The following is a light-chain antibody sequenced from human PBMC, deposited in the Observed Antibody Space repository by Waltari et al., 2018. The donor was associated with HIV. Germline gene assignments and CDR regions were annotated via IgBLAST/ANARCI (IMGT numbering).Light chain of an antibody. V-gene: IGLV2-14*01. CDR1: NF. CDR2: EAT. CDR3: SSFTASLSLM. Sequence: NFVSWYQQYPGKAPKLIIYEATHRPSGISTRFSGSKSANTASLTISGLQAADEADYYCSSFTASLSLMFGGGTRLTVL. J-gene: IGLJ3*02.